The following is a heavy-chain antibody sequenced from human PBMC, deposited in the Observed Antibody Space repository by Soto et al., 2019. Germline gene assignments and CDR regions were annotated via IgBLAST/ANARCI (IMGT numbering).Heavy chain of an antibody. V-gene: IGHV4-59*01. J-gene: IGHJ4*02. CDR3: ARAPYGDPFPFFDY. Sequence: SETLSLTCTFSCGSIISYYWSWIRQPPGKGLEWIGYIYYSGSTNYNPSLKSRVTISVDTSKNQFSLKLSSVTAADTAVYYCARAPYGDPFPFFDYWGQGTLVTVSS. CDR2: IYYSGST. D-gene: IGHD4-17*01. CDR1: CGSIISYY.